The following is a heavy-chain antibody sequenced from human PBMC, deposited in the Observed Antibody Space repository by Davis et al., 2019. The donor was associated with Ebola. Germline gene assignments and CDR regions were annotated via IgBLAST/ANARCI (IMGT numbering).Heavy chain of an antibody. CDR1: GGSLTSRNW. Sequence: SETLSLTCTVSGGSLTSRNWWSWVRQSPGKGLEWIGEMHHGGSSNYNPSLKSRVTISVDTSKNQFSLKLSSVTAADTAVYYCARGNYVHAFNIWGQGTMVTVSS. D-gene: IGHD3-10*02. CDR2: MHHGGSS. J-gene: IGHJ3*02. V-gene: IGHV4-4*02. CDR3: ARGNYVHAFNI.